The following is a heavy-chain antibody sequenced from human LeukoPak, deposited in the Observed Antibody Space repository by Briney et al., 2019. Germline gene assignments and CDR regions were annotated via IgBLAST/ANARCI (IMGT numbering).Heavy chain of an antibody. Sequence: ASVKVSCKASGYTFTGYYMHWVRQAPGQGLEWMGWINLNSGGTNYAQKFQGRVTMTRDTSISTAYMELSRLRSDGTAVYYCARDRVTTNTPYFDYWGQGTLVTVSS. J-gene: IGHJ4*02. V-gene: IGHV1-2*02. CDR3: ARDRVTTNTPYFDY. CDR1: GYTFTGYY. CDR2: INLNSGGT. D-gene: IGHD4-17*01.